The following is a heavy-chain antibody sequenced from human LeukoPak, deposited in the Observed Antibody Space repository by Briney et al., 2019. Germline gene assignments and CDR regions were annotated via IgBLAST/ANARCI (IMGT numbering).Heavy chain of an antibody. Sequence: LRLSCAASGFTFSSYGMSWVRQAPGKGLEWVSAISGSGGSTYYADSVKGRFTISRDNAKNSLYLQMNSLRDEDTAVYYCARDLILADSSGSSAHDYWGQGTLVTVSS. J-gene: IGHJ4*02. D-gene: IGHD2-15*01. V-gene: IGHV3-23*01. CDR2: ISGSGGST. CDR3: ARDLILADSSGSSAHDY. CDR1: GFTFSSYG.